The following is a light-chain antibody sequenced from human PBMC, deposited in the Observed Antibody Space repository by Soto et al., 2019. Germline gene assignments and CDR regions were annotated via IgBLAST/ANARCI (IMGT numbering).Light chain of an antibody. CDR3: QSYDSSGFVV. CDR2: EVS. V-gene: IGLV2-8*01. Sequence: QSALTQPPSASGSPGQSVTISCTGTSSDVGGYNYVSWYQQHPGKAPKLMIYEVSKRPSGVPDRFSGSKSGNTASLTVSGLQVEDEADYYCQSYDSSGFVVFGGGTKLTVL. CDR1: SSDVGGYNY. J-gene: IGLJ2*01.